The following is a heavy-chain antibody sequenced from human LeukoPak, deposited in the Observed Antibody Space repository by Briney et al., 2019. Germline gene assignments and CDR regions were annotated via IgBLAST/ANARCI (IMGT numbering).Heavy chain of an antibody. CDR2: IYYSGST. V-gene: IGHV4-59*01. J-gene: IGHJ4*02. CDR1: GGSISSYY. CDR3: ARAAGFGELWDY. D-gene: IGHD3-10*01. Sequence: SETLSLTCTVSGGSISSYYWSWIRQPPGKGLEWIGYIYYSGSTNYNPSLKSRVTISVDTSKNQFSLKLSSVTAADTAVYYCARAAGFGELWDYWGQGTLVTVSP.